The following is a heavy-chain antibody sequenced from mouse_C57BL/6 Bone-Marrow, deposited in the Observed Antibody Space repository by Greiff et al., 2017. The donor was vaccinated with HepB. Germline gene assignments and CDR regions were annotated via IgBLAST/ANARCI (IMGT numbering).Heavy chain of an antibody. CDR2: ISYSGST. CDR1: GYSITSDY. V-gene: IGHV3-8*01. D-gene: IGHD1-1*01. Sequence: DVQLVESGPGLAKPSQTLSLTCSVTGYSITSDYWNWIRKFPGNKLEYMGYISYSGSTYYNPSLKSRISITRDTSKNQYYLQLNSVTTEDTATYYCARDPHYYGSSHWYFDVWGTGTTVTVSS. CDR3: ARDPHYYGSSHWYFDV. J-gene: IGHJ1*03.